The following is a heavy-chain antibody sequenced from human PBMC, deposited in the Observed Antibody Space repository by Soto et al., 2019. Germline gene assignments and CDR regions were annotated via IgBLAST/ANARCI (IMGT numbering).Heavy chain of an antibody. CDR1: GFTCSSDA. Sequence: QSGGSLRLSCAASGFTCSSDAMSWVRQAPGKGLEWGSAISGSGGSTYYADSVKGRFTISRDNSKNTLYLQMNSLRAEDKAVYYCAKDGLDYYDSSAPYYYYGMEVWGQGTTVTVSS. CDR2: ISGSGGST. V-gene: IGHV3-23*01. CDR3: AKDGLDYYDSSAPYYYYGMEV. J-gene: IGHJ6*02. D-gene: IGHD3-22*01.